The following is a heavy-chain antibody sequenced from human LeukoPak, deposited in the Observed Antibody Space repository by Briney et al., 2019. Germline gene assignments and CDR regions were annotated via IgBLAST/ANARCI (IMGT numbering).Heavy chain of an antibody. D-gene: IGHD1-26*01. Sequence: PSQTLSLTCTVSGGSISSGGYYWSWIRQPPGKGLEWIGEINHSGSTNYNPSLKSRVTMSVDTSKNQFSLKLSSVTAADTAVYYCAGGRWELFDYWGQGTLVTVSS. J-gene: IGHJ4*02. V-gene: IGHV4-30-2*01. CDR1: GGSISSGGYY. CDR2: INHSGST. CDR3: AGGRWELFDY.